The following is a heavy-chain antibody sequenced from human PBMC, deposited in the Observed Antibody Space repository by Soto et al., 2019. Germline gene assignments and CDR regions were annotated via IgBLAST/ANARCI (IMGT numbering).Heavy chain of an antibody. V-gene: IGHV4-30-2*01. CDR2: TYHSGST. D-gene: IGHD4-17*01. Sequence: QLQLQESGSGLVKTSQTLSLTCAVSGGSISSGGYSWSWIRQPPGKGLEWIGYTYHSGSTYYNTSRKSRVTISVDRSKKQFSLELSSVTAADTAVYYCARAHYGDYGYGMDVCGQGTTVSVSS. CDR3: ARAHYGDYGYGMDV. J-gene: IGHJ6*02. CDR1: GGSISSGGYS.